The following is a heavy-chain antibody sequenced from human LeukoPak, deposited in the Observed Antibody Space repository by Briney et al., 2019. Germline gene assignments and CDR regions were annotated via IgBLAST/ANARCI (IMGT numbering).Heavy chain of an antibody. CDR3: ARVSPEIVVVTGTGAPDY. CDR1: GFTFSSYG. D-gene: IGHD2-21*02. Sequence: PGGSLRLSCAVSGFTFSSYGMHWVRQAPGKGLEWVAVIWYDGSNKYYADSVKGRFTISRDNSKNTVYLQMNSLRAEDTAVYYCARVSPEIVVVTGTGAPDYWGQGTLVTVSS. J-gene: IGHJ4*02. V-gene: IGHV3-33*01. CDR2: IWYDGSNK.